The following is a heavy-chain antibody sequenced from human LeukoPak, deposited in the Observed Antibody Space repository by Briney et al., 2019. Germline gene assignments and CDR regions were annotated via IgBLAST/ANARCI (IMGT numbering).Heavy chain of an antibody. D-gene: IGHD3-22*01. CDR2: IYYSGST. CDR3: ASPYYYDSRDWFDP. J-gene: IGHJ5*02. CDR1: GGSISSYY. Sequence: SETLSLTCTVSGGSISSYYWGWIRQPPGKGLEWIGGIYYSGSTYYNPSLKSRVTISVDTSKNQFSLKLSSVTAADTAVYYCASPYYYDSRDWFDPWGQGTLVTVSS. V-gene: IGHV4-39*01.